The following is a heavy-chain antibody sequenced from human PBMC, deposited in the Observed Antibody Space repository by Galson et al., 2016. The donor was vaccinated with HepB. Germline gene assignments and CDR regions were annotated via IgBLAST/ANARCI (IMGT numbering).Heavy chain of an antibody. J-gene: IGHJ3*02. Sequence: SLRLSCAASGLSISSYALHWVRQAPGKGLEYVSSISTNGRSSFYTDSVKGRFTISRDNSENTLYLQMSSLRAEDTAVYYCVKDRHYYDITGYLGTFDIWGQGTLVTVSS. CDR2: ISTNGRSS. D-gene: IGHD3-22*01. V-gene: IGHV3-64D*08. CDR1: GLSISSYA. CDR3: VKDRHYYDITGYLGTFDI.